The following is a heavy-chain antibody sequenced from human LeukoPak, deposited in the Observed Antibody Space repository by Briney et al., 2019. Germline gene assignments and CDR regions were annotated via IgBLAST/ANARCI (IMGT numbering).Heavy chain of an antibody. V-gene: IGHV3-21*01. CDR2: ITSSSRYI. J-gene: IGHJ4*02. CDR1: GFTFSDYS. Sequence: PGGSLRLSCAASGFTFSDYSMNWVRQAPGKGLEWVSSITSSSRYIYYADSVKGRFTISRDDARSSLYLQMNSLRVEDTAVYYCARALFDYWGQGTLITVSS. CDR3: ARALFDY.